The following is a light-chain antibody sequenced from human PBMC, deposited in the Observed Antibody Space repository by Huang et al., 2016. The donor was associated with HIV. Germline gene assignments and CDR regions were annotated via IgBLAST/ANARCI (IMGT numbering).Light chain of an antibody. CDR1: QGISSA. Sequence: DIQMTQSPSSLSASVGDRVTITCRASQGISSALAWYQQKPGKAPKLLLHSASKLESGVPSRFSGSGSGTDYTLTISSLQAEDFATYYCQQYQSIPLSFGGRTKVEIK. V-gene: IGKV1-NL1*01. J-gene: IGKJ4*01. CDR2: SAS. CDR3: QQYQSIPLS.